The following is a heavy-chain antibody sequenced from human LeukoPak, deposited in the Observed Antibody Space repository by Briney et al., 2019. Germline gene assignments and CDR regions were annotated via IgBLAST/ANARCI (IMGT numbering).Heavy chain of an antibody. J-gene: IGHJ3*02. Sequence: GGSLGLSCAASGFTFSNYSMNWVRQAPGKGLEWVSSINSGSSYIYNADSVKGRFTISRDNANNYQYLQKNSLRAADTAVYYWAKDDSTNAFDIWGQGTTVTVSS. CDR1: GFTFSNYS. CDR2: INSGSSYI. CDR3: AKDDSTNAFDI. D-gene: IGHD5/OR15-5a*01. V-gene: IGHV3-21*01.